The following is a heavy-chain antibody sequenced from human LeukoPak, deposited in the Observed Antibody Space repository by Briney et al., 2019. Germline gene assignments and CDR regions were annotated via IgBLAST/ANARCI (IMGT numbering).Heavy chain of an antibody. CDR3: ARLVYQLLTNWFDP. J-gene: IGHJ5*02. V-gene: IGHV4-34*01. CDR1: GGSFSGYY. Sequence: SETLSLTCAVYGGSFSGYYWSWIRQPPGKGLEWIGEINHSRSTNYNPSLKSRVTISVDTSKNQFSLKLSSVTAADTAVYYCARLVYQLLTNWFDPWGQGTLVTVSS. CDR2: INHSRST. D-gene: IGHD2-2*01.